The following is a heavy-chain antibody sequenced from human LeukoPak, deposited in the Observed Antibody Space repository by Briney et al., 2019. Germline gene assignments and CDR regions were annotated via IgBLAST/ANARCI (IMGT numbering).Heavy chain of an antibody. Sequence: PSETRSLTCTVSGGSISSYYWSWIRQPPGKGLEWIGYIYYSGSTNYNPSLKSRVTISVDTSKNQFSLKLSSVTAADTAVYYCASRPLTSNWFDPWGQGTLVTVSS. CDR3: ASRPLTSNWFDP. V-gene: IGHV4-59*01. D-gene: IGHD1-1*01. CDR1: GGSISSYY. CDR2: IYYSGST. J-gene: IGHJ5*02.